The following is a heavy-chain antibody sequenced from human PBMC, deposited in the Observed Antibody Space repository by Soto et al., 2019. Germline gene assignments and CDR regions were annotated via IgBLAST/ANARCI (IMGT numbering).Heavy chain of an antibody. CDR2: ISSSSSTI. CDR3: AREYSSSWYVFDY. D-gene: IGHD6-13*01. Sequence: GGSLRLSWAASGFTFSSYSMSWVRQAPGKGLEWVSYISSSSSTIYYADSVKGRFTISRDNAKNSLYLQMNSLRDEDTAVYYCAREYSSSWYVFDYWGQGTLVTVSS. V-gene: IGHV3-48*02. J-gene: IGHJ4*02. CDR1: GFTFSSYS.